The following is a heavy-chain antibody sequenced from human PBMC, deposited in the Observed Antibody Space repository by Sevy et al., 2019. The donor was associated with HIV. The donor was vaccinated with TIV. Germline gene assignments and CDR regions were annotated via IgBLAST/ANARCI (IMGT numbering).Heavy chain of an antibody. Sequence: GGALRLSCAASGFTFNDYALHWVRQAPGKGLEWVAIISSDGDNTYYADTVKGRFTISEDNSKNTVYLKMNRMRAEETAFYYCVREGAPYRNIRYCSGNNCFYNWFDPWGQGTLVTVSS. J-gene: IGHJ5*02. CDR1: GFTFNDYA. D-gene: IGHD2-15*01. V-gene: IGHV3-30-3*01. CDR3: VREGAPYRNIRYCSGNNCFYNWFDP. CDR2: ISSDGDNT.